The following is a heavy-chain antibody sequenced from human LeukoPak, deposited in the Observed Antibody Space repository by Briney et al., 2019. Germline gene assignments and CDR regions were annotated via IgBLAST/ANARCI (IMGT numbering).Heavy chain of an antibody. CDR2: INPSGGST. D-gene: IGHD1-1*01. Sequence: GASVKVSFKASVYTFTSYYMHWVRQAPGQGLEWMGIINPSGGSTSYAQKFQGRVTMARDTSTSTVYMELSSLRSEDTAVYYCARGLERRFDIWGQGTMVTVSS. V-gene: IGHV1-46*01. J-gene: IGHJ3*02. CDR1: VYTFTSYY. CDR3: ARGLERRFDI.